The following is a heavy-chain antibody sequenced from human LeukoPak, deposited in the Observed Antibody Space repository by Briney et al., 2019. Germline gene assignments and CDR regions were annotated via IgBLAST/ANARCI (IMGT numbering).Heavy chain of an antibody. V-gene: IGHV4-59*01. CDR1: VDSISSSY. D-gene: IGHD3-10*01. CDR2: IYYSGSD. Sequence: PSETLSLTCTLSVDSISSSYWTCLREPPGKGLEGIGHIYYSGSDEHNPSLKSRVTILVDTSKSQFSLHLSSLTAADTALYYWAGGAPVLYGSARADYWGQGTLVTVSS. CDR3: AGGAPVLYGSARADY. J-gene: IGHJ4*02.